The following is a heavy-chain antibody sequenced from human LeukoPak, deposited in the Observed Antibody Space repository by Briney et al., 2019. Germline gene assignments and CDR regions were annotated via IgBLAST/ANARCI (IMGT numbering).Heavy chain of an antibody. Sequence: GGSLRLSCAASGFTFSSYAMSWVRQAPGKGLEWVSAISGSGGSTYYADSVKGRFTISRDNSKNTLYLQMNSLRAEDTAVYYCAKMVGSSSWYVSYTPYFQHWGQGTLVTASS. CDR1: GFTFSSYA. CDR3: AKMVGSSSWYVSYTPYFQH. V-gene: IGHV3-23*01. J-gene: IGHJ1*01. D-gene: IGHD6-13*01. CDR2: ISGSGGST.